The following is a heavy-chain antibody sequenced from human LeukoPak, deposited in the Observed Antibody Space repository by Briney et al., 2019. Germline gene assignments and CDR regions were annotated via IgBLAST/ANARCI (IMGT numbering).Heavy chain of an antibody. D-gene: IGHD2-15*01. Sequence: ASVKVSCKVSGYTLTELSMHWVRQAPGKGLEWMGGFDPEDGETIYAQKFQGRVTMTEDTSTDTAYMELSSLRSEDTAVYYCATDSTGLYCGGGSCYSGWYYGMDVWGQGTTVTVSS. CDR2: FDPEDGET. V-gene: IGHV1-24*01. CDR3: ATDSTGLYCGGGSCYSGWYYGMDV. CDR1: GYTLTELS. J-gene: IGHJ6*02.